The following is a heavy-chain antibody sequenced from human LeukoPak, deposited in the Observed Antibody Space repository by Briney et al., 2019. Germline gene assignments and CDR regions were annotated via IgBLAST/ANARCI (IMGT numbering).Heavy chain of an antibody. CDR2: IYNSGST. D-gene: IGHD3-22*01. J-gene: IGHJ4*02. CDR1: GASISSSSYY. Sequence: PSETLSLTCTVSGASISSSSYYWGWIRQPPGKGLEWIGSIYNSGSTYYNPSLKSRVTISVDTSKNQFSLKLSSVTAADTAVYFCARREYYDSSGYRWGQGTLVTVSS. CDR3: ARREYYDSSGYR. V-gene: IGHV4-39*01.